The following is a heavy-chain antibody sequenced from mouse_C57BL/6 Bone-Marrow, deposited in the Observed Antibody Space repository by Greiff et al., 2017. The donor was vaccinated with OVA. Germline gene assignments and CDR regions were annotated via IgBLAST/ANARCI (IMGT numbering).Heavy chain of an antibody. J-gene: IGHJ3*01. CDR2: LRLYSDNYAT. V-gene: IGHV6-3*01. CDR1: GFTFSNYW. CDR3: TGEGYDDRFAY. Sequence: EVKLEESGGGLVQPGGSMKLSCVASGFTFSNYWMNWVRQSPEKGLEWVAQLRLYSDNYATHYAESVKGRFTISRDDSKSSVYLQMNNLRAEDTGIYYCTGEGYDDRFAYWGQGTLVTVSA. D-gene: IGHD2-2*01.